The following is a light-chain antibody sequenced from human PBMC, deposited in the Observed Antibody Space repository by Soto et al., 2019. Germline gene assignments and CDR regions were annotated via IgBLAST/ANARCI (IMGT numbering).Light chain of an antibody. CDR1: SSDVGGYNY. Sequence: QSALTQPPSASGSPGQSVTISCTGTSSDVGGYNYVSWYQQHPGKAPKLMIYEVSKRPSGVPDRVSGSKSGNTASLTVSGLQAEAEADYYCSSYAGSNNLGVFGGGTKVTVL. J-gene: IGLJ2*01. CDR2: EVS. V-gene: IGLV2-8*01. CDR3: SSYAGSNNLGV.